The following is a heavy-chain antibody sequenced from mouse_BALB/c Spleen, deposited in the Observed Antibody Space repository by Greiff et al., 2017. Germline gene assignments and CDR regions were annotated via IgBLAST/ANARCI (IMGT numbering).Heavy chain of an antibody. D-gene: IGHD2-12*01. J-gene: IGHJ2*01. V-gene: IGHV1-14*01. Sequence: VQLKESGPELVTPGASVKMSCKASGYTFTSYVMHWVKKTPGQGLEWIGYINPYNDGTKYNAKFNGKATLTSDKSYSTAYMELSILTSEDSAVYDCARGEYYYNDYWGQGTTLTVSS. CDR2: INPYNDGT. CDR1: GYTFTSYV. CDR3: ARGEYYYNDY.